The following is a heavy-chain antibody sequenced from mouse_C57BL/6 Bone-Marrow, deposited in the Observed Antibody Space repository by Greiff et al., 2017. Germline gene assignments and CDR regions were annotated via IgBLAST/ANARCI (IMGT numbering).Heavy chain of an antibody. CDR1: GYTFTSYW. Sequence: VQLQQSGTVLARPGASVKMSCKTSGYTFTSYWMHWVKQRPGQGLEWIGAIYPGNSDTSYNQKFKGKAKLTAVQSASTAYMELSSLTYEDSSVYYCTSITTVHCWGQGTTLTVSS. CDR3: TSITTVHC. J-gene: IGHJ2*01. D-gene: IGHD1-1*01. CDR2: IYPGNSDT. V-gene: IGHV1-5*01.